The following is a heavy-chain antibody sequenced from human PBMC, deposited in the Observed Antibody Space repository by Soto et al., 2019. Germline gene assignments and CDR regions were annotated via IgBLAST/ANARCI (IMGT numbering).Heavy chain of an antibody. CDR1: GGSISSGGYS. V-gene: IGHV4-30-2*01. J-gene: IGHJ4*02. D-gene: IGHD6-19*01. CDR2: IYHSGST. Sequence: QLQLQESGSGLVKPSQTLSLTCAVSGGSISSGGYSWSWIRQPPGKGLEWIGYIYHSGSTYYNPSLKSRVXXSXDXXKNQFSLKLSSVTAADTAVYYCASSVAGLHSDFDYWGQGTLVTVSS. CDR3: ASSVAGLHSDFDY.